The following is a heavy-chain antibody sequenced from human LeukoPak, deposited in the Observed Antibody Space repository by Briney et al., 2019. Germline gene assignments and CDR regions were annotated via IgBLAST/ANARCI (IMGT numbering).Heavy chain of an antibody. Sequence: GGSLRLSCAASGFTFSSYGMHWVRQAPGKGLEWVAVISYDGSDEEYADSVKGRFTISRDNSENTLYLQMNSLRVEDTAVYYCAKELTTVTHFDYWGQGTLVTVSS. CDR3: AKELTTVTHFDY. CDR2: ISYDGSDE. J-gene: IGHJ4*02. CDR1: GFTFSSYG. D-gene: IGHD4-17*01. V-gene: IGHV3-30*18.